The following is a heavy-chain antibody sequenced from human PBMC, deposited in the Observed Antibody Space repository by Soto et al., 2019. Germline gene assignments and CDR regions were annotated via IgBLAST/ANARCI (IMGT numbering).Heavy chain of an antibody. Sequence: SGGSLRLSCAASGFTFSDYYMSWIRQAPGKGLEWVSYISSSDNIIYYADSVKGRFTISRDNAKNSLYLQMNSLRAEDTAVYYCARDRGYYDSSGYFDYWGQGTLVNVS. CDR3: ARDRGYYDSSGYFDY. CDR2: ISSSDNII. J-gene: IGHJ4*02. D-gene: IGHD3-22*01. V-gene: IGHV3-11*01. CDR1: GFTFSDYY.